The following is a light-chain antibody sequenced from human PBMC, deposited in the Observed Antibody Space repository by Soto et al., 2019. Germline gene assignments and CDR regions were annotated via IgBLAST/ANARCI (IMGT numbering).Light chain of an antibody. J-gene: IGKJ4*01. V-gene: IGKV1-17*01. Sequence: DIHMTQSPSSLSASVGDTGTITFQANLTISNYFAWYQQKPGTIPKLLIYAASTLESGVPSRFSGSGSGTEFTLNISSLQPEDFATYYCQPHNSYPLTFGGGTKVDIK. CDR2: AAS. CDR1: LTISNY. CDR3: QPHNSYPLT.